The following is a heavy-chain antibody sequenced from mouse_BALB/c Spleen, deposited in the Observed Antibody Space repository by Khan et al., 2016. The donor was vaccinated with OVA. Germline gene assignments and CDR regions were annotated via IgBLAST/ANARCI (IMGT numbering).Heavy chain of an antibody. V-gene: IGHV9-4*02. CDR2: INTHSGVP. CDR1: GYTFTTAG. Sequence: QIQLVQSGPELKKPGETVRISCKASGYTFTTAGIQWVQKMPGKGLKWIGWINTHSGVPKYAEDFKGRFAFSLEISVSTAYLQITNLKNEDTATYFCARGGSAYDINDGGAMEYWGQGTSVTVSS. CDR3: ARGGSAYDINDGGAMEY. J-gene: IGHJ4*01. D-gene: IGHD2-12*01.